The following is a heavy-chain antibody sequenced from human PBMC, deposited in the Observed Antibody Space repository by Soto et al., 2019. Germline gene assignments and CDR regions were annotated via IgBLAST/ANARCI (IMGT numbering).Heavy chain of an antibody. J-gene: IGHJ4*02. CDR2: IYYSVTT. Sequence: SETLSLTCTVSGGSITNNNYYWGWVRQPPGKGLEWIANIYYSVTTYYNPSLKSRVTISADTSKNQVSLNVNSVTAADTAVYYCARHDYSGSGSYYDSWGQGTLVTVSS. D-gene: IGHD3-10*01. V-gene: IGHV4-39*01. CDR1: GGSITNNNYY. CDR3: ARHDYSGSGSYYDS.